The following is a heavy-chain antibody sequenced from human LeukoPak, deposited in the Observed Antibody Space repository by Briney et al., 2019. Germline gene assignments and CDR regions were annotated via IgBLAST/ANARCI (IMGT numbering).Heavy chain of an antibody. CDR2: SWYDGSTK. CDR1: GFNLRTYG. CDR3: ARDTTLVTLYYFDS. V-gene: IGHV3-33*01. Sequence: QPGRSLRLSCAASGFNLRTYGMHWVRQAPGKGLEWVALSWYDGSTKYYADSVKGRFSISRDNSKNTVYLQMDGLRAEDTAVYYCARDTTLVTLYYFDSWGQGTLVTVSS. D-gene: IGHD2-21*02. J-gene: IGHJ4*02.